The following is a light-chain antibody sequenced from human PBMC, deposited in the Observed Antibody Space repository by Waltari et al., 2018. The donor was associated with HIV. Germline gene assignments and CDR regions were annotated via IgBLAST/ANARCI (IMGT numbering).Light chain of an antibody. V-gene: IGKV3-20*01. CDR2: GAS. CDR3: QQYAASPLT. Sequence: EIVLTQSPGTLSLSPGERATLSCRASQSVSSASLAWYQQKPGQAPRLLIFGASSRAPGIPDRFSGSGAVTDFILTISRLEPEDCAVYYCQQYAASPLTFGGGTRVEIK. J-gene: IGKJ4*01. CDR1: QSVSSAS.